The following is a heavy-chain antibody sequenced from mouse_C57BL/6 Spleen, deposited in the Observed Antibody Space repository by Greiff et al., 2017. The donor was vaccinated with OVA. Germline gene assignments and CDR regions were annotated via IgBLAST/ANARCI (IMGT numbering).Heavy chain of an antibody. CDR3: ARKDGDDVDWYFEV. CDR1: GYTFTSYW. Sequence: QVQLQQPGAELVKPGASVKLSCKASGYTFTSYWMQWVKQRPGQGLEWIGEIDPSDSYTNYNQKFTGKATLTVDTSSSTAYMQLSSLTSEDSAVDYCARKDGDDVDWYFEVWGTGTTVTVAA. J-gene: IGHJ1*03. CDR2: IDPSDSYT. D-gene: IGHD2-2*01. V-gene: IGHV1-50*01.